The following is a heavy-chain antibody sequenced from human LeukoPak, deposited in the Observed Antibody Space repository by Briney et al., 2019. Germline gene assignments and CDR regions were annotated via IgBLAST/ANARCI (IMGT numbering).Heavy chain of an antibody. J-gene: IGHJ6*02. CDR1: GYSFTSYW. CDR2: IYPGDSDT. D-gene: IGHD5-18*01. Sequence: GESLKISCKGSGYSFTSYWIGWVRQMPGKGLEWMGIIYPGDSDTRYSPSFQGQVTISADKSISTAYLQWSSLRASDTAMYYCARLVDTAMGGNYYYGMDVWGQGTTVTVSS. CDR3: ARLVDTAMGGNYYYGMDV. V-gene: IGHV5-51*01.